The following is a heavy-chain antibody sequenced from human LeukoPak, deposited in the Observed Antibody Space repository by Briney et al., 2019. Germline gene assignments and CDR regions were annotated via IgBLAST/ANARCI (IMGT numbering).Heavy chain of an antibody. CDR1: GSTLSNHW. J-gene: IGHJ4*02. CDR3: AKVRKYSSSSYYFDY. D-gene: IGHD6-6*01. CDR2: INSDGSGT. V-gene: IGHV3-74*01. Sequence: GGSRRPSCAAFGSTLSNHWMHWVPQPPGKGLVWVSRINSDGSGTSYADSVKGRFTISRDNSKNTLYLQMNSLRAEDTAVYYCAKVRKYSSSSYYFDYWGQGTLVTVSS.